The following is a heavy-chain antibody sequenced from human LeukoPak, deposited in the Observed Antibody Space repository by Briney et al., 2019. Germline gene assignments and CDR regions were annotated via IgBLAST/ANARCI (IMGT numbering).Heavy chain of an antibody. J-gene: IGHJ4*02. D-gene: IGHD2-8*01. CDR3: ARDIVNGPFVTSLES. CDR1: GFSLTTYP. CDR2: ISSDGNTE. Sequence: GGSLTLSCAASGFSLTTYPMNWIRQVPGKGLEWVSHISSDGNTEYYADSVRVRFTMSRDNAKNSLDLHMNSLRTEDTAVYYCARDIVNGPFVTSLESWGQGALVTVSS. V-gene: IGHV3-48*03.